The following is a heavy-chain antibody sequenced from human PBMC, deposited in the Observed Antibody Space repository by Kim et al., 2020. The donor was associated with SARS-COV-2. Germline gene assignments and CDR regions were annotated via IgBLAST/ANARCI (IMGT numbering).Heavy chain of an antibody. CDR1: GGSISSGGYY. V-gene: IGHV4-31*03. D-gene: IGHD3-10*01. J-gene: IGHJ4*02. Sequence: SETLSLTCTVSGGSISSGGYYWSWIRQHPGKGLEWIGYIYYSGSTYYNPSLKSRVTISVDTSKNQFSLKLSSVTAADTAVYYCARDSVRGSISGGFDYWGQGTLVTVSS. CDR2: IYYSGST. CDR3: ARDSVRGSISGGFDY.